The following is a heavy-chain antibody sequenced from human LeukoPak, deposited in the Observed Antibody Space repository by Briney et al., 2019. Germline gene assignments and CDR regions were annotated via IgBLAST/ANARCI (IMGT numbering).Heavy chain of an antibody. V-gene: IGHV4-39*01. Sequence: PSETLSLTCTVSGGSVRSNTYYWAWIRQPPGKGLEWLANIFYLGSTSYNPSLRGRGTISVDTSKNQFSLRVTSVTAADTAVYYCASPDPGYWGQGTLVTVSS. CDR1: GGSVRSNTYY. CDR3: ASPDPGY. J-gene: IGHJ4*02. CDR2: IFYLGST.